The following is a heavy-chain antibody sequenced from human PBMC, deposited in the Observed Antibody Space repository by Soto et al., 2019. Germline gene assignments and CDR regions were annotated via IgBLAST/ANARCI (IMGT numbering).Heavy chain of an antibody. V-gene: IGHV4-30-4*01. J-gene: IGHJ5*01. CDR2: IYKSATT. D-gene: IGHD2-15*01. CDR1: GDSISTVDYF. CDR3: ARGRYCLTGRCFPNWFDS. Sequence: TLSLTCSVSGDSISTVDYFWAWIRQPPGQALEYIGYIYKSATTYYNPSFESRVAISLDTSKSQFSLNVTSVTAADTAVYFCARGRYCLTGRCFPNWFDSWGQGTLVTVSS.